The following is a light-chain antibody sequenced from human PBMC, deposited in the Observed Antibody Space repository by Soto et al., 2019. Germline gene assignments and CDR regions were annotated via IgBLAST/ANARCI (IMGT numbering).Light chain of an antibody. V-gene: IGLV3-21*02. CDR3: QLWDTTSGQPNVV. CDR2: DDDDS. CDR1: TIGMKS. Sequence: SYDLTQPPSVSVAPGQTARITCGGDTIGMKSVHWYQQRAGQAPVLVVHDDDDSDRPSGIPERFSGSTSGNTATLTISWVEAGDEADYYCQLWDTTSGQPNVVFGGGIKVTVL. J-gene: IGLJ2*01.